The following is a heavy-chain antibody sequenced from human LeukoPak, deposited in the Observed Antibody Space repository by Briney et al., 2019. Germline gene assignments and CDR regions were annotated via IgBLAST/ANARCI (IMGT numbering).Heavy chain of an antibody. CDR3: ARRGMSTAAGAQFYFDH. J-gene: IGHJ4*02. D-gene: IGHD6-13*01. CDR2: IYPSDSDT. Sequence: GESLKISCQGSGYSFTNYWIGWVRQMPGKGLEWMGIIYPSDSDTRYSPSFQGQVTISADKSISTAYLQWSSLKASDTAVYYCARRGMSTAAGAQFYFDHWGQGTLVTVSS. V-gene: IGHV5-51*01. CDR1: GYSFTNYW.